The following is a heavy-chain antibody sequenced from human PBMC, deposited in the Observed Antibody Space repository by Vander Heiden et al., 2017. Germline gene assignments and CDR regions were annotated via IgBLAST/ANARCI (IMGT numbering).Heavy chain of an antibody. CDR1: GFTFSSYA. Sequence: EVQLVESGGGLVQPGGSLRLSCSASGFTFSSYAMHWVRQAPGKGLEYVSAISSNGGSTYYADSVKGRFTISRDNSKNTLYLQMSSLRAEDTAVYYCVKAKGVAGTGLLDYWGQGTLVTVSS. V-gene: IGHV3-64D*06. J-gene: IGHJ4*02. D-gene: IGHD6-19*01. CDR3: VKAKGVAGTGLLDY. CDR2: ISSNGGST.